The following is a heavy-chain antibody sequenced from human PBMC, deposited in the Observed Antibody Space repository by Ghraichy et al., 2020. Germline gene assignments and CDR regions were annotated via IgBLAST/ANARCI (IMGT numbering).Heavy chain of an antibody. CDR1: GYTFTGYY. J-gene: IGHJ4*02. CDR3: ATERLDSSGSDY. D-gene: IGHD6-19*01. V-gene: IGHV1-2*02. Sequence: ASVKVSCKASGYTFTGYYMHWVRQAPGQGLEWMGWINPNSGGTNYAQKFQGRVTMTRDTSISTAYMELSRLRSDDTAVYYCATERLDSSGSDYWGQGTLVTVSS. CDR2: INPNSGGT.